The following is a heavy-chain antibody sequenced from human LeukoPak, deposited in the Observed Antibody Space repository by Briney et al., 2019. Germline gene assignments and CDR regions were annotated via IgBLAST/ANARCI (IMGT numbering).Heavy chain of an antibody. CDR2: IYYSGST. CDR3: AGAVATHYYYYYMDV. CDR1: GGSXSXXY. V-gene: IGHV4-59*01. J-gene: IGHJ6*03. Sequence: XXTCTXXGGSXSXXYWSWXXXXXXXGLXXXGYIYYSGSTNYNPSLKSRVTISVDTSKNQFSLKLSFVTAADTAVYYCAGAVATHYYYYYMDVWGKGTTVTVSS. D-gene: IGHD2-15*01.